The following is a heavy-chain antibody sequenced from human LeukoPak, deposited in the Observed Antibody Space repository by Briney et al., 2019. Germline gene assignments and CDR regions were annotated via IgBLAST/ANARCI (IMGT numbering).Heavy chain of an antibody. CDR1: GGSISSYY. D-gene: IGHD2-2*02. V-gene: IGHV4-59*01. CDR2: IYYSGST. CDR3: ARLGYCSSTSCYRFPSYYYYYGMDV. Sequence: SETLSLTCTVSGGSISSYYWSWIRQPPGKGLEWIGYIYYSGSTNYNPSLKSRVTMSVDTSKNQFSLKLSSVTAADTAVYYCARLGYCSSTSCYRFPSYYYYYGMDVWGQGTTVTVSS. J-gene: IGHJ6*02.